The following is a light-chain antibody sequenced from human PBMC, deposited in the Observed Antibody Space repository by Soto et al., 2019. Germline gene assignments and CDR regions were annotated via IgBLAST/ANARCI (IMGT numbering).Light chain of an antibody. J-gene: IGKJ3*01. Sequence: DIPMTQSPSSLSASVGDRVTITCRASQGISSSLAWYQHKPGKVPELLIYAASTLHSGVPSRFSGSGSGTDFTLTISSLQPEEVATYYCQEYYSPPFTFGPGTTVNFK. CDR2: AAS. CDR1: QGISSS. V-gene: IGKV1-27*01. CDR3: QEYYSPPFT.